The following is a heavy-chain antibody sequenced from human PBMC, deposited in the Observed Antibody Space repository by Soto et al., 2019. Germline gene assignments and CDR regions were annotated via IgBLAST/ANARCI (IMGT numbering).Heavy chain of an antibody. CDR3: ARKGHCSGGSCYLYYYYGMDV. V-gene: IGHV3-33*01. CDR1: GFTFSSYG. Sequence: QVQLVESGGGVVQPGRSLRLSCAASGFTFSSYGMHWVRQAPGKGLEWVAVIWYDGSNKDYADSVKGRFTISRDNSKNTLYLQMSSLRAEDTAVYYCARKGHCSGGSCYLYYYYGMDVWGQGTTVTVSS. J-gene: IGHJ6*02. CDR2: IWYDGSNK. D-gene: IGHD2-15*01.